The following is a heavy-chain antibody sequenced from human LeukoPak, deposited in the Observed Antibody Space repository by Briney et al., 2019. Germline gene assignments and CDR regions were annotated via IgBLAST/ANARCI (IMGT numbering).Heavy chain of an antibody. Sequence: PGGSLRLSCAASGFTFSSYDMHWVRQAPSKGLEWVAVISYDGSNKYYADSVKGRFTISRDNSKNTLYLQMNSLRAEDTAVYYCARLSIAVAGFDAFDIWGQGTMVTVSS. CDR2: ISYDGSNK. D-gene: IGHD6-19*01. CDR3: ARLSIAVAGFDAFDI. V-gene: IGHV3-30*03. J-gene: IGHJ3*02. CDR1: GFTFSSYD.